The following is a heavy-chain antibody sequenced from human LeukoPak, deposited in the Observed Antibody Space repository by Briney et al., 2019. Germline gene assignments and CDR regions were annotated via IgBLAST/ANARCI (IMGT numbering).Heavy chain of an antibody. CDR1: GGSLSSYY. Sequence: SETLSLTCTVSGGSLSSYYWSWIRQPPGKGLEWIGDIYYSGSTNYNPSLKCRVTISVDTSKNQFSLKLSSVTAADTAVYYCARVYGSGSYYNGYYYYYMDVWGKGTTVTISS. CDR2: IYYSGST. V-gene: IGHV4-59*08. CDR3: ARVYGSGSYYNGYYYYYMDV. J-gene: IGHJ6*03. D-gene: IGHD3-10*01.